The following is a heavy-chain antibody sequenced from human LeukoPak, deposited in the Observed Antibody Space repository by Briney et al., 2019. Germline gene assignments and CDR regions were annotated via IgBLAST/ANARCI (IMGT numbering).Heavy chain of an antibody. J-gene: IGHJ3*02. V-gene: IGHV4-39*07. Sequence: SETLSLTCTVSGGSISSSSYYWGWIRQPPGKGLEWIGSIYYSGSTYYNPSLKSRVTISVDTSKNQFSLKLSSVTAADTAVYYCARTYYDILTGQYIDAFDIWGQGTMVTVSS. CDR3: ARTYYDILTGQYIDAFDI. D-gene: IGHD3-9*01. CDR1: GGSISSSSYY. CDR2: IYYSGST.